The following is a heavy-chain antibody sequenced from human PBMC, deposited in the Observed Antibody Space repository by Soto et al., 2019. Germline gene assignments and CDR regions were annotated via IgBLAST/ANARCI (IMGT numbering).Heavy chain of an antibody. CDR1: GGTFSSYA. CDR3: ERDWSSQYCSSTSCYHGPYYYYGMDV. CDR2: IIPIFGTA. Sequence: SVKVSFKASGGTFSSYAISWVRQAPGQGLEWMGGIIPIFGTANYAQKFQGRVTITADESTSTAYMELSSLRSEDTAVYYCERDWSSQYCSSTSCYHGPYYYYGMDVWG. D-gene: IGHD2-2*01. V-gene: IGHV1-69*01. J-gene: IGHJ6*02.